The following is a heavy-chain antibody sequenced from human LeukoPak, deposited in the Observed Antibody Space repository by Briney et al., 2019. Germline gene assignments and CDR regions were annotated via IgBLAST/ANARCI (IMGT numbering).Heavy chain of an antibody. CDR1: GLSVSNTY. J-gene: IGHJ3*01. Sequence: GVSLRLSYAASGLSVSNTYMSWVRQAPGKGLEWISVLYYGGDTFYADSVKGRFTISSDKSKNTLYLQMNSLRPDDTAVYYCATEDAYSVHLWGQGTMVTVSS. D-gene: IGHD2-21*01. CDR2: LYYGGDT. CDR3: ATEDAYSVHL. V-gene: IGHV3-66*02.